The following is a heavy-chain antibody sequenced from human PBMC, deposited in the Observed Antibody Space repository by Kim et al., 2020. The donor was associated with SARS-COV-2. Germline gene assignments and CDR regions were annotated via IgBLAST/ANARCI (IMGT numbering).Heavy chain of an antibody. CDR3: ARHLETYFNH. CDR1: GFSFSSYW. J-gene: IGHJ5*02. Sequence: GGSLRLSCGASGFSFSSYWMSWVRQAPGKGLEWVANIKHDGSEKFYVDSVKGRFTISRDNAQNSLYLQMNSLGAGDTAVYYCARHLETYFNHWGQGTLVTVSS. V-gene: IGHV3-7*01. D-gene: IGHD3-3*01. CDR2: IKHDGSEK.